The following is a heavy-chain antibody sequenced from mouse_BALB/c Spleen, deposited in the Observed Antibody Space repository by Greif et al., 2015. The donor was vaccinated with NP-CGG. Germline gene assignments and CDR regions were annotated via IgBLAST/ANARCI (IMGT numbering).Heavy chain of an antibody. CDR2: IDPANGNT. V-gene: IGHV14-3*02. D-gene: IGHD2-1*01. CDR1: GLNIKDTY. CDR3: ARGYGNYYYAMDY. J-gene: IGHJ4*01. Sequence: EVQLQQSGAELVKPGASVKLSCTASGLNIKDTYMHWVKQRPEQGLEWIGRIDPANGNTKYDPKFQGKATITADTSSNTAYLQLSSLTSEDTAVYYCARGYGNYYYAMDYWGQGTSVTVSS.